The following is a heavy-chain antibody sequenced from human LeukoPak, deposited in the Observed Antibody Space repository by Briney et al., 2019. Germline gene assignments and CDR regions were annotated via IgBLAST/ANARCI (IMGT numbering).Heavy chain of an antibody. Sequence: PGRSLRLSCAASGFTLSSYAMHWVRQAPGKGLEWVAVISYDGSNKYYADSVKGRFTISRDNSKNTLYLQMNSLRAEDTAVYYRARDKLWFGEFDPWGQGTLVTVSS. CDR3: ARDKLWFGEFDP. CDR1: GFTLSSYA. D-gene: IGHD3-10*01. V-gene: IGHV3-30-3*01. J-gene: IGHJ5*02. CDR2: ISYDGSNK.